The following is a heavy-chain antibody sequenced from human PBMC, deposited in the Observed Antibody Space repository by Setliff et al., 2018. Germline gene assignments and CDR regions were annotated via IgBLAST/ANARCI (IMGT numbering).Heavy chain of an antibody. V-gene: IGHV1-46*01. Sequence: GASVKVSCKASGYTFTSYYMHWVRQAPGQGLEWMGIINPSGGSTSYAQKFQGRVTMTRDTSTSTVYMELSSLRSEDTAVYYCARVLFHCSSTSCYLDAFDIWGQGTMVT. CDR3: ARVLFHCSSTSCYLDAFDI. CDR1: GYTFTSYY. CDR2: INPSGGST. J-gene: IGHJ3*02. D-gene: IGHD2-2*01.